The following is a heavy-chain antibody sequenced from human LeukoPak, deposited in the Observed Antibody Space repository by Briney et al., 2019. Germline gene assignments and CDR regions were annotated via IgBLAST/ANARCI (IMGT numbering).Heavy chain of an antibody. CDR1: GGIFSSYA. J-gene: IGHJ6*03. D-gene: IGHD3-22*01. V-gene: IGHV1-69*05. Sequence: SVKVSCKASGGIFSSYAISWVRQAPGQGLEWMGGIIPIFGTANCAQKFQGRVTITTDESTSTAYMELSSLRSEDTAVYYCARSHLSGVVSVYYYYYYMDVWGKGTTVTVSS. CDR2: IIPIFGTA. CDR3: ARSHLSGVVSVYYYYYYMDV.